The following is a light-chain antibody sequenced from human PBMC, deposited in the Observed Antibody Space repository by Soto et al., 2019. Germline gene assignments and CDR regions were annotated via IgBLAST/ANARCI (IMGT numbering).Light chain of an antibody. V-gene: IGKV1-8*01. Sequence: AIRMTQSPSSLSASTGDRVTITCRASQGISSYLAWYQQKPGKAPKLLIYAASTLQSGVPSRFSGSGSGTDFTLTISSLQPDDFATYYCQHYNSYSEAFGKGTKVDIK. CDR1: QGISSY. CDR2: AAS. J-gene: IGKJ1*01. CDR3: QHYNSYSEA.